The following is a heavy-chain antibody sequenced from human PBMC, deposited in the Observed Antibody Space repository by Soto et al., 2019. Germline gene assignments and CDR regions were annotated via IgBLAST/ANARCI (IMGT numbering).Heavy chain of an antibody. Sequence: QVQLVQSGAEVKKPGSSVKVSCKASGGTFTSYAISWVRQAPGQGLEWVGGIIPIFGTADYAQKFQGRVTITADESTSTAYMELRSLRPEDTAVYYCATMKGGYQSYYYGMDVWGQGTTVTVSS. V-gene: IGHV1-69*12. J-gene: IGHJ6*02. D-gene: IGHD3-16*02. CDR2: IIPIFGTA. CDR1: GGTFTSYA. CDR3: ATMKGGYQSYYYGMDV.